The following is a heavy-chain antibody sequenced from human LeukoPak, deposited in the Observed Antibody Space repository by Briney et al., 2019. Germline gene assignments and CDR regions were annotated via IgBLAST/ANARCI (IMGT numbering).Heavy chain of an antibody. CDR2: ISSSGSNI. CDR1: GFTFSSYE. V-gene: IGHV3-48*03. CDR3: ATADWFSFDF. J-gene: IGHJ4*02. D-gene: IGHD3-9*01. Sequence: GGSLRLSCAASGFTFSSYEMNWVRQAPGKGLEWVSYISSSGSNIYYADSVKGRFTISRDNAKNSLFLQMSGLRAEDTAVYFCATADWFSFDFWGQGTLVTVSS.